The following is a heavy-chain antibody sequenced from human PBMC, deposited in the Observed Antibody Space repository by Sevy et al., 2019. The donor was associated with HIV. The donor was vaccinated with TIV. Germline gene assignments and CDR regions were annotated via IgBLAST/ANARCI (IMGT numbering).Heavy chain of an antibody. Sequence: GGSLRLSCAASGFTFSNAWMSWVRQAPGKGLEWVGRIKGKIYDGTIDYAATVKGRFSISGDDSKNTLYLQMNSLKTEDTAVYYCTTASWSQEDYYNYWGQGTLVTVSS. J-gene: IGHJ4*02. CDR1: GFTFSNAW. CDR2: IKGKIYDGTI. CDR3: TTASWSQEDYYNY. V-gene: IGHV3-15*01. D-gene: IGHD6-13*01.